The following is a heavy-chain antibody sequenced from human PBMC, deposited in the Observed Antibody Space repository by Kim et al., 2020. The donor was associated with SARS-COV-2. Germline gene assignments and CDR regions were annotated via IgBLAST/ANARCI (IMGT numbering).Heavy chain of an antibody. Sequence: GESLKISCKGSGYSFTSYWIVWVRQMPGKGLEWMGIIYPGDSDTRYSPSFQGQVTISADKSISTAYLQWSRLKASDTAMYYCERPAAIEDYDFWSGLDYWGQGTLVTVSS. CDR3: ERPAAIEDYDFWSGLDY. D-gene: IGHD3-3*01. V-gene: IGHV5-51*01. J-gene: IGHJ4*02. CDR2: IYPGDSDT. CDR1: GYSFTSYW.